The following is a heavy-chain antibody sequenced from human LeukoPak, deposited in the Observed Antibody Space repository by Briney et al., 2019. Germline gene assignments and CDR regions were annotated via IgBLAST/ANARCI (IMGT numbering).Heavy chain of an antibody. CDR1: GGSISSYY. J-gene: IGHJ6*03. CDR2: IYYSGST. V-gene: IGHV4-59*12. CDR3: ARVRCYYDSSGYTDYYYMDV. D-gene: IGHD3-22*01. Sequence: SETLSLTCTVSGGSISSYYWSWIRQPPGKGLEWIGYIYYSGSTNYNPSLKSRVTISVDTSKNQFSLKLSSVTAADTAVYYCARVRCYYDSSGYTDYYYMDVWGKGTTVTVSS.